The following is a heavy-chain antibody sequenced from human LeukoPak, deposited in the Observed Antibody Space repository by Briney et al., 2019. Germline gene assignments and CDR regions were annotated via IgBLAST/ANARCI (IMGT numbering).Heavy chain of an antibody. J-gene: IGHJ3*02. CDR1: GFTFSSYS. Sequence: GGSLRLSCAASGFTFSSYSMNWVRQAPGKGLEWVSSISSSSSYIYYADSVKGRFTISRDNAKNSLYLQMNSLRAEDTAVYYCARIFEYSRSGGAFDIWGQGTMVTVSS. V-gene: IGHV3-21*01. CDR3: ARIFEYSRSGGAFDI. D-gene: IGHD6-6*01. CDR2: ISSSSSYI.